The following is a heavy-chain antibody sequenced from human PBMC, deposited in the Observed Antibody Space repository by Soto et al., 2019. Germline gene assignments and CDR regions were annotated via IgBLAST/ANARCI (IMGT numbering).Heavy chain of an antibody. CDR2: IRGSGGST. D-gene: IGHD6-19*01. Sequence: WGTLSLSCAASGFSFISYAIICSGLPQHPWIGWDSAIRGSGGSTYYAHSVKGRFTISRDTSKNPLYLQMTSLRAEDTAVYYCAKDISGRSGWPNHDDFDTRGQGTMVTVSS. V-gene: IGHV3-23*01. CDR1: GFSFISYA. J-gene: IGHJ3*02. CDR3: AKDISGRSGWPNHDDFDT.